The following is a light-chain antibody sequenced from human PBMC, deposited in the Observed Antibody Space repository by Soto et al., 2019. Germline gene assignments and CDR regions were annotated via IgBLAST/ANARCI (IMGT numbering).Light chain of an antibody. V-gene: IGLV2-14*04. CDR1: SSDVGAYNS. Sequence: TSSDVGAYNSLSWYQQYPGKAPKLMIHDVTNRPSGVSDRFSGSKSGNTASLTISGLQAEDEADYYCRSYTRSSSYVFGSGTKVTVL. CDR2: DVT. J-gene: IGLJ1*01. CDR3: RSYTRSSSYV.